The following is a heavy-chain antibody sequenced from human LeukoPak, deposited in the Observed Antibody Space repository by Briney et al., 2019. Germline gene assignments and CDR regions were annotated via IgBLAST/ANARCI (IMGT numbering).Heavy chain of an antibody. CDR1: GASMSNYY. J-gene: IGHJ1*01. CDR2: IYHSGTTYSGST. Sequence: SETLSLTCNVSGASMSNYYWVWIRQPPGKGLEWIGSIYHSGTTYSGSTNYNPSLKSRVTMSVDTSKNQFSLKLSSVTAADTAVYYCARMGYYYDSSGYWEYFQHWGQGTLVTVSS. V-gene: IGHV4-59*12. CDR3: ARMGYYYDSSGYWEYFQH. D-gene: IGHD3-22*01.